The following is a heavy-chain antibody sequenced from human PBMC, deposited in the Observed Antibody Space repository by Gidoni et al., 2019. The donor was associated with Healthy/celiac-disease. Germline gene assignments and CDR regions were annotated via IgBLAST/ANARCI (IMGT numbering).Heavy chain of an antibody. J-gene: IGHJ2*01. V-gene: IGHV3-13*05. CDR1: GFTFSSYD. CDR3: ARDRGDWYFDL. CDR2: IGTAGDP. D-gene: IGHD3-10*01. Sequence: EVQLVESGGGLVQPGGSLRLSCAASGFTFSSYDMPWVRQATGKGLEWVSAIGTAGDPYYPGSVKGRFTISRENAKNSLYLQMNSLRAGDTAVYYCARDRGDWYFDLWGRGTLVTVSS.